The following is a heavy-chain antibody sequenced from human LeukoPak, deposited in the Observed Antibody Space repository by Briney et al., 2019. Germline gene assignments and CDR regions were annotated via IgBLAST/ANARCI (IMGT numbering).Heavy chain of an antibody. CDR2: ISSNGGNT. D-gene: IGHD2-2*01. CDR1: GFTFSSYV. V-gene: IGHV3-64*01. J-gene: IGHJ6*03. Sequence: TGGSLRLSRAASGFTFSSYVMHWVRQAPGKGLEYVSSISSNGGNTYYANSVKGRFTISRDNSKNTLYLQMNSLRAEDTAVYYCAKDGNIVVVPAAAALGYYYYYMDVWGKGTTVTVSS. CDR3: AKDGNIVVVPAAAALGYYYYYMDV.